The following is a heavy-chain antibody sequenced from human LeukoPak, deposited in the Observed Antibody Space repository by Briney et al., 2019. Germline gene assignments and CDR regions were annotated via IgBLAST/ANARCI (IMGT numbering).Heavy chain of an antibody. CDR3: AKAYSDYDIYYYYYGMDV. J-gene: IGHJ6*02. CDR1: GFTFSSYA. Sequence: GGSLRLSCAASGFTFSSYAMSWVRQAPGKGLEWVSAISGSGGSTYYADSVKGRFTISRDNSKSTLYLQMNSLRAEDTAVYYCAKAYSDYDIYYYYYGMDVWGQGTTVTVSS. V-gene: IGHV3-23*01. CDR2: ISGSGGST. D-gene: IGHD5-12*01.